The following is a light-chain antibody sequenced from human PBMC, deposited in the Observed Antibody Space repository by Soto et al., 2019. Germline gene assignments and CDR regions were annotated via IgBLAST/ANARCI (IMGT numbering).Light chain of an antibody. CDR3: CSYAGSSTPWV. Sequence: QSALTQPASVSGSPGQSITISCTGTSSDVGSYKLVSWYQQHPGKAPKLMIYQGSERPSGVSNRFSGSKSDNTASLTISGLQAEDEADYYCCSYAGSSTPWVFGGGTKLTVL. V-gene: IGLV2-23*01. J-gene: IGLJ2*01. CDR1: SSDVGSYKL. CDR2: QGS.